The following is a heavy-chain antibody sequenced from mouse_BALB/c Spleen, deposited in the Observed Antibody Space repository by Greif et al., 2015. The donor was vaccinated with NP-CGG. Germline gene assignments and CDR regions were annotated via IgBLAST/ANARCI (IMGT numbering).Heavy chain of an antibody. CDR3: ARSVITTGAMDY. Sequence: QVQLQQSGAELVRPGVSVKISCKGSGYTFTDYAMHWVKQSHAKSLEWIGVISTYYGDASYNQKFKGKATMTVDKSSGTAYMELARLTSEDSSIYYCARSVITTGAMDYWGQVTSVTVSS. CDR2: ISTYYGDA. CDR1: GYTFTDYA. D-gene: IGHD2-4*01. V-gene: IGHV1S137*01. J-gene: IGHJ4*01.